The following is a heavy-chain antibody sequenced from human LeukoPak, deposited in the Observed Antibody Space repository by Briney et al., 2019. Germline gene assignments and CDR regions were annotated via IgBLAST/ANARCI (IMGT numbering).Heavy chain of an antibody. CDR1: GGTFSSYA. V-gene: IGHV1-69*13. CDR3: ARDFGYCSGGSCYDHFSSPFDY. D-gene: IGHD2-15*01. Sequence: SVKVSCKASGGTFSSYAISWVRQAPGQGLEWMGGIIPIFGTANYAQKFQGRVTITADESTSTAYMELSSLRSEDTAVYYCARDFGYCSGGSCYDHFSSPFDYWGQGTLVTVSS. CDR2: IIPIFGTA. J-gene: IGHJ4*02.